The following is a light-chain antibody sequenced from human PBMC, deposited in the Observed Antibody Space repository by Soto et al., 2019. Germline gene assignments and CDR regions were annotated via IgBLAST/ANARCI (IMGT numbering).Light chain of an antibody. J-gene: IGLJ1*01. CDR3: SSYAGSSNYI. CDR1: SSDVGGYNY. Sequence: QSVLTQPPSASGSPGQSVIISCTGTSSDVGGYNYVSWYQQHPGKAPKLLIYEVSKRPSWVPDRFSGSKSGNTASLTVSGLQAEDEADYYCSSYAGSSNYIFGTGTKVTVL. CDR2: EVS. V-gene: IGLV2-8*01.